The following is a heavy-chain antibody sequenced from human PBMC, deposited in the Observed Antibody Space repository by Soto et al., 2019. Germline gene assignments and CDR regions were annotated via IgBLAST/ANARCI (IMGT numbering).Heavy chain of an antibody. J-gene: IGHJ6*02. Sequence: SETLSLTCAVYGGSFSGYYWSWMRQPPGKGLEWIGEINHSGSTNYNPSLKSRVTISVDTSKNQFSLKLSSVTAADTAVYYCARLADYYYYGMDVWGQGTTVTVSS. D-gene: IGHD6-25*01. CDR1: GGSFSGYY. V-gene: IGHV4-34*01. CDR3: ARLADYYYYGMDV. CDR2: INHSGST.